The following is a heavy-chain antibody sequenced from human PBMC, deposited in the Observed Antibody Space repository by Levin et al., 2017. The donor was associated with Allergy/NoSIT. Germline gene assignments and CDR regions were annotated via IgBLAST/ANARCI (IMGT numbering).Heavy chain of an antibody. D-gene: IGHD3-10*01. CDR1: GFSLSTSGMR. CDR3: ARNPPGSDYMDG. CDR2: IDWDDDK. V-gene: IGHV2-70*04. J-gene: IGHJ6*03. Sequence: QTLSLTCTFSGFSLSTSGMRVSWIRQPPGKALEWLARIDWDDDKFYSTSLKTRLTISKDTSKNQVVLTMTNMDPVDTATYYCARNPPGSDYMDGWGKGTTVTVSS.